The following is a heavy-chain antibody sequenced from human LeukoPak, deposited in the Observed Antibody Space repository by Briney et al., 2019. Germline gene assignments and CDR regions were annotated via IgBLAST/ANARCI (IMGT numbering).Heavy chain of an antibody. CDR3: ARGTAAGMGY. CDR2: ISSSSSYI. Sequence: GGSLRLSCAASEFTFSSYSMNWVRQAPGKGLEWVSSISSSSSYIYYADSVKGRFTISRDNAKNSLYLQMNSLRAEDTAVYYCARGTAAGMGYWGQGTLVTVSS. D-gene: IGHD6-13*01. CDR1: EFTFSSYS. V-gene: IGHV3-21*01. J-gene: IGHJ4*02.